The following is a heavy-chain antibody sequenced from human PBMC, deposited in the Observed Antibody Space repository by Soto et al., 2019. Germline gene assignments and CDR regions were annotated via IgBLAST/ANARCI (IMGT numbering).Heavy chain of an antibody. CDR1: GFTFSSHE. CDR3: ARIGVVESRSLDY. J-gene: IGHJ4*02. CDR2: ISSSGSTK. V-gene: IGHV3-48*03. Sequence: DVQLVESGGALVQTGGSLRLSCVASGFTFSSHEMNWVRQAPGKGLEWVSYISSSGSTKFYADSVKGRFTISRDNAEETLYLQMNSLRAEDTAVYYCARIGVVESRSLDYWAQGTRVTVSS. D-gene: IGHD3-16*01.